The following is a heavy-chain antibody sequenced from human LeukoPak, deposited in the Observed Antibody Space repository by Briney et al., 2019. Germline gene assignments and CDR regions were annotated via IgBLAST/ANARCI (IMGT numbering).Heavy chain of an antibody. Sequence: KASETLSLTCTVYGGSFSGYSWSWVRQPPGKGLGWIGEINHGGSTNYNPSLKGRVTISLDTSKSQFSLELSSVTAADTAVHSCARVRYSRGSGFYYYYGMDVWGQGTTVTVSS. CDR1: GGSFSGYS. CDR2: INHGGST. CDR3: ARVRYSRGSGFYYYYGMDV. V-gene: IGHV4-34*01. J-gene: IGHJ6*02. D-gene: IGHD3-9*01.